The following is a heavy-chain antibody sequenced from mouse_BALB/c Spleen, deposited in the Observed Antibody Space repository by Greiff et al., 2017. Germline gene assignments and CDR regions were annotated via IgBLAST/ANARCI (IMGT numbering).Heavy chain of an antibody. CDR1: GFAFSSYD. CDR3: ARRSSYWYFDV. V-gene: IGHV5-12-1*01. D-gene: IGHD1-1*01. J-gene: IGHJ1*01. CDR2: ISSGGGST. Sequence: EVKVVESGGGLVKPGGSLKLSCAASGFAFSSYDMSWVRQTPEKRLEWVAYISSGGGSTYYPDTVKGRFTISRDNAKNTLYLQMSSLKSEDTAMYYCARRSSYWYFDVWGAGTTVTVSS.